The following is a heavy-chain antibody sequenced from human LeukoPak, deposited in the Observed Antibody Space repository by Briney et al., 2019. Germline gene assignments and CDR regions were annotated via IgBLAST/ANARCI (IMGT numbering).Heavy chain of an antibody. V-gene: IGHV3-23*01. Sequence: GGSLRLSCAASGFTFGSHAMTWVRQAPGKGLEWVSGIDGDGTNTYYADSVKGRFTVSRDNAKNSLYLQMNSLRAEDTAVYYCASSPLLPYYFDYWGQGTLVTVSS. CDR2: IDGDGTNT. J-gene: IGHJ4*02. D-gene: IGHD2/OR15-2a*01. CDR3: ASSPLLPYYFDY. CDR1: GFTFGSHA.